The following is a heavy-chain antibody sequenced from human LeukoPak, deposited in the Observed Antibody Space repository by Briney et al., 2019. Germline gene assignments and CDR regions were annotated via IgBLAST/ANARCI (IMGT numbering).Heavy chain of an antibody. CDR1: GFTFSSYA. CDR2: ISYDGSNK. Sequence: GGSLRLSCAASGFTFSSYAMHWVRQAPGKGLEWVAVISYDGSNKYYADSVKGRFTISRDNSKNTLYLQMNSLRAEDTAVYYCARIAVAGRHFDYWGQGTLVTVSS. D-gene: IGHD6-19*01. J-gene: IGHJ4*02. V-gene: IGHV3-30*04. CDR3: ARIAVAGRHFDY.